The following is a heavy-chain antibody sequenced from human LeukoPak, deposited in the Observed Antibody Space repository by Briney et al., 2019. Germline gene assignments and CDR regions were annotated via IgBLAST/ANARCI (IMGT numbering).Heavy chain of an antibody. CDR2: VTGRAGST. V-gene: IGHV3-23*01. CDR3: AKWGDFDILTGYYVSDF. D-gene: IGHD3-9*01. Sequence: PGASLRLSCVASGFTFSNYAMSWVRQAPGKRLEWVSAVTGRAGSTYYADSVKGRFTISRDNSRNTLFLQMNSLRAEDMAIYYCAKWGDFDILTGYYVSDFWGQGTLVTVSS. J-gene: IGHJ4*02. CDR1: GFTFSNYA.